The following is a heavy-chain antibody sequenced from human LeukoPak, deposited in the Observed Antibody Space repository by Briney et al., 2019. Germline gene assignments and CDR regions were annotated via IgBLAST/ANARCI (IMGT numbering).Heavy chain of an antibody. CDR3: ARRGGQTYYYGSGSYYNGRFDY. J-gene: IGHJ4*02. V-gene: IGHV4-34*01. Sequence: PSETLSLTCAVYGGSFSGYYWSWIRQPPGKGLEWIGEINHSGSTNYNPSLKSRVTISVDTSKNQFSLKLSSVTAADTAVYYCARRGGQTYYYGSGSYYNGRFDYWGQGTLVTVSS. CDR2: INHSGST. CDR1: GGSFSGYY. D-gene: IGHD3-10*01.